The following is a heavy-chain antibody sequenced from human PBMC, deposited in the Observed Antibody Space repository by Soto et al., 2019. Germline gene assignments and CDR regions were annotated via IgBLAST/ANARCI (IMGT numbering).Heavy chain of an antibody. CDR3: ARESPYYGGNPLYYYGMDV. J-gene: IGHJ6*02. CDR1: GGTFNSYA. D-gene: IGHD4-17*01. CDR2: IIPIFGTA. V-gene: IGHV1-69*13. Sequence: SVKVSCKASGGTFNSYAISWVRQAPGQGLEWMGGIIPIFGTANYAQKFQGRVTITADESTSTAYMELSSLRSEDTAVYYCARESPYYGGNPLYYYGMDVWGQGTTVTVSS.